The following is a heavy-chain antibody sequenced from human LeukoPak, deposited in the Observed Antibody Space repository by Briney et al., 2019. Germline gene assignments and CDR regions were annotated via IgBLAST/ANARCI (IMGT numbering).Heavy chain of an antibody. Sequence: ASVKVSCKASGYTFTSYYMHWVRQAPGQGLEWMGIIKPSGGSTSYAQKFQGRVTMTRDTSTSTVYMELSSLRSEDTAVYYCARGGTVYGSGSYYSHDYWGQGTLVTVSS. CDR2: IKPSGGST. V-gene: IGHV1-46*01. CDR1: GYTFTSYY. J-gene: IGHJ4*02. CDR3: ARGGTVYGSGSYYSHDY. D-gene: IGHD3-10*01.